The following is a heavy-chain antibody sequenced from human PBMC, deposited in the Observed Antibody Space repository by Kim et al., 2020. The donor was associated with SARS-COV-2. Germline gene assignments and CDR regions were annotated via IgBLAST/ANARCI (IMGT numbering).Heavy chain of an antibody. Sequence: SETLSLTCAVYGGSFSDYYWSWIRQPPGKGLEWIGEINHSGSTNYNPSLKSRVTISVDTSKNQFSLKLSSVTAADTAVYYCARFSPPHSSWPGYYYYGM. CDR2: INHSGST. V-gene: IGHV4-34*01. CDR1: GGSFSDYY. J-gene: IGHJ6*01. CDR3: ARFSPPHSSWPGYYYYGM. D-gene: IGHD6-13*01.